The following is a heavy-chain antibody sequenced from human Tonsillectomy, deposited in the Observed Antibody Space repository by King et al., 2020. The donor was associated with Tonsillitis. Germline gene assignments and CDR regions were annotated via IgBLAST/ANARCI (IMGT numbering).Heavy chain of an antibody. D-gene: IGHD3-10*01. CDR3: AKVSSGGVLWLGDSTYVDY. CDR1: GFTFSSYA. Sequence: VQLVESGGGLVQPGGSLRLSCAASGFTFSSYAMSWVRQAPGKGLEWVSGISGSGSRTYYADSVKGRFTISRDNSKNTLYLQMNSLRAEDTAVYYCAKVSSGGVLWLGDSTYVDYWGQGTLVTVSS. CDR2: ISGSGSRT. J-gene: IGHJ4*02. V-gene: IGHV3-23*04.